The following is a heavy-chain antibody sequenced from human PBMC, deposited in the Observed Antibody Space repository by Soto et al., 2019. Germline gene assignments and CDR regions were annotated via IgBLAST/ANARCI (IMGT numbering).Heavy chain of an antibody. Sequence: PSETLSLTCTVSGGSISSGDYYWSWIRQPPGKGLEWIGYIYYSGSTYYNPSLKSRVTISVDTSKNQFSLKLSSVTAADTAVYYCASQGRYSGSYYRAYYFDYWGQGTLVTVSS. D-gene: IGHD1-26*01. J-gene: IGHJ4*02. CDR1: GGSISSGDYY. CDR2: IYYSGST. V-gene: IGHV4-30-4*01. CDR3: ASQGRYSGSYYRAYYFDY.